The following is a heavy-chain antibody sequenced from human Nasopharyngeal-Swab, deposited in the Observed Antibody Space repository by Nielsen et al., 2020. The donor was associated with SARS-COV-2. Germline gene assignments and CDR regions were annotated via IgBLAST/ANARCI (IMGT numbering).Heavy chain of an antibody. CDR2: RSYDGSNK. Sequence: GCQAPGKGRGWGAVRSYDGSNKYYADSVKGRFTISRDNTKNTLYLQMNSLRAEDTAVYYCARDHLYCSGGHRYRYYYGMDVWGQGTTVTVSS. D-gene: IGHD2-15*01. V-gene: IGHV3-30-3*01. J-gene: IGHJ6*02. CDR3: ARDHLYCSGGHRYRYYYGMDV.